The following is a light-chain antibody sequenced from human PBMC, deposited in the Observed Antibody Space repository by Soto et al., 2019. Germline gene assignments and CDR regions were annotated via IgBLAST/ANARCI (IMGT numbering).Light chain of an antibody. CDR2: GAS. CDR3: QQYNNWLTWT. CDR1: QSVSSN. V-gene: IGKV3-15*01. J-gene: IGKJ1*01. Sequence: EIVMRQSPATLSVSPGERATLSCRASQSVSSNLAWYQQKPGQAPRLLIYGASTRATGIPARFSGSGSGTEFTLTISSLQSEDFAVYYCQQYNNWLTWTSRQATKV.